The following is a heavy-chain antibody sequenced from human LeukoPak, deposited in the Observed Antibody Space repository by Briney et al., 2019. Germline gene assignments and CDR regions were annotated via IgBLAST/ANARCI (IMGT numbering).Heavy chain of an antibody. CDR3: AKTLGYSGYFSP. CDR2: ISGGGVNT. D-gene: IGHD3-22*01. J-gene: IGHJ5*02. V-gene: IGHV3-23*01. CDR1: GFTFNSYA. Sequence: GGSLRLSCAASGFTFNSYAMTWVRQAPGKGLEWVSAISGGGVNTYYADSVKGRFTISRDNSKNMLYLQMNSLRAEDTAVYYCAKTLGYSGYFSPWGQGTLVTVSS.